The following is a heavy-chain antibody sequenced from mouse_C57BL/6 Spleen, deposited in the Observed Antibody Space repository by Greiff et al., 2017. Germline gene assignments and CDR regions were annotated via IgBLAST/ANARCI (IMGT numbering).Heavy chain of an antibody. Sequence: QVQLQQSGPELVKPGASVKISCKASGYAFSSSWMNWVKQRPGKGLEWIGRIYPGDGDTNYNGKFKGKATLTADKSSSTAYMQLSSLTSEDSAVYFCAGGRDSGGSWDDFGYWGQGTTLTVSS. CDR3: AGGRDSGGSWDDFGY. J-gene: IGHJ2*01. D-gene: IGHD1-1*02. V-gene: IGHV1-82*01. CDR1: GYAFSSSW. CDR2: IYPGDGDT.